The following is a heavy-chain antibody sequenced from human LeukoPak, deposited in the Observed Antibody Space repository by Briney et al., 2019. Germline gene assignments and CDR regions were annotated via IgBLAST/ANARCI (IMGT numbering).Heavy chain of an antibody. Sequence: GGSLRLSCAASGFTFSSYAMHWVRQAPGKGLEYVSAISSNGGSTYYANSVKGRFTISRDNSKNTLYLQMGSLRAKDMAVYYCARGSLNPYYDYWGQGTLVTVSS. J-gene: IGHJ4*02. CDR2: ISSNGGST. V-gene: IGHV3-64*01. CDR1: GFTFSSYA. D-gene: IGHD1-14*01. CDR3: ARGSLNPYYDY.